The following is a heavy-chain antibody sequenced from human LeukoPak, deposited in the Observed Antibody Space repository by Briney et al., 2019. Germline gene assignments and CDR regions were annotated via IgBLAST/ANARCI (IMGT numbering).Heavy chain of an antibody. CDR3: ARESIFSF. CDR2: IKQDGTET. Sequence: GGSLRLSCAASGFTFSGYWMSWVRQAPGKGLEWVANIKQDGTETYYVDSVKGRFTISRDNAKNSLYLQVNSLRTEDTAVYYCARESIFSFWGQGTLVAVSS. D-gene: IGHD6-6*01. J-gene: IGHJ4*02. CDR1: GFTFSGYW. V-gene: IGHV3-7*01.